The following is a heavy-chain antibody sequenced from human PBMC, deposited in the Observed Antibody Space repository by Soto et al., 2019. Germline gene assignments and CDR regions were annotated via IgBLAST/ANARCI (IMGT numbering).Heavy chain of an antibody. CDR3: ARGRARVFDS. CDR1: GFTFSDYY. V-gene: IGHV3-11*01. Sequence: GGSLRLSCAASGFTFSDYYMSWIRQAPGKGLEWLSYISISGGTIYYADSVKGRFSISRDNAKNSLYLQLSSLRAEDTAVYFCARGRARVFDSWGQGTLVTVSS. J-gene: IGHJ4*02. CDR2: ISISGGTI.